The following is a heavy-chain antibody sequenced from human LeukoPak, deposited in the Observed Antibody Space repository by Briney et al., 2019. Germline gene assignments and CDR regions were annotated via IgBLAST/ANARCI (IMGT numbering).Heavy chain of an antibody. J-gene: IGHJ4*02. CDR1: GFTFSTYT. D-gene: IGHD3-16*02. CDR2: ISSSSSYI. CDR3: ARSYDYVWGNYRYDFDY. V-gene: IGHV3-21*01. Sequence: GGSLRLSCAASGFTFSTYTMHWVRQAPGKGLEGVSSISSSSSYIYYTDSVKGRFTVSRDNAKNSLYLQMNSLRAEDTAVYYCARSYDYVWGNYRYDFDYWGQGTLVTVSS.